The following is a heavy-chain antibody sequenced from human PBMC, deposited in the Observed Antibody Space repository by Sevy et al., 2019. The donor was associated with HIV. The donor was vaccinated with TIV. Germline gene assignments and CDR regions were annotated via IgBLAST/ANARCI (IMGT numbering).Heavy chain of an antibody. CDR3: ATEGLRYYSGASLYHGDWFDP. Sequence: ASVKVSCKVSEYTLTQLSMHWVRQAPGKGLEWMGHFDPEDGETIYGQKFQGRVTMTEDTSANTAYMQLNSLTSEDTAVYYCATEGLRYYSGASLYHGDWFDPWGQGTLVTVSS. V-gene: IGHV1-24*01. CDR2: FDPEDGET. CDR1: EYTLTQLS. J-gene: IGHJ5*02. D-gene: IGHD2-15*01.